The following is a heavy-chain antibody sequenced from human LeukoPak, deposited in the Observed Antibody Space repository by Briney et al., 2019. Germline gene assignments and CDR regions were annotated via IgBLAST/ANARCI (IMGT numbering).Heavy chain of an antibody. J-gene: IGHJ4*02. CDR3: ASSDFY. CDR1: GGSFSGYY. V-gene: IGHV4-34*01. D-gene: IGHD3-3*01. Sequence: SETLSLTCAVYGGSFSGYYWSWIRQPPGKGLEWIGEINHSGSTNYNPSLKSRVTISVDTSKNQFSLKLSSVTAADTAVYYCASSDFYWGQGTLVTVSS. CDR2: INHSGST.